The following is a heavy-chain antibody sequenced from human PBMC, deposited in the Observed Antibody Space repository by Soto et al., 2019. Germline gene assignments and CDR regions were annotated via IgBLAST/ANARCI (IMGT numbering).Heavy chain of an antibody. D-gene: IGHD3-16*01. Sequence: ASVKVSCKASGYSFTDYGIHWVRQAPGQGLEWMGWISTYNGNTNYAQKLQGRVTMTTDTYTTTAYMELRSLRYDDTAVYYCARVIIGGSNWFDPWGQGTLVTVS. CDR3: ARVIIGGSNWFDP. V-gene: IGHV1-18*01. CDR1: GYSFTDYG. CDR2: ISTYNGNT. J-gene: IGHJ5*02.